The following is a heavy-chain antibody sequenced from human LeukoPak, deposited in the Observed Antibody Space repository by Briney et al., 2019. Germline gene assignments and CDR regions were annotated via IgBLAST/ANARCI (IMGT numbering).Heavy chain of an antibody. CDR1: GFTFSSYW. CDR3: ARVRTRKQWLDALDY. CDR2: IKQDGSEK. V-gene: IGHV3-7*01. J-gene: IGHJ4*02. D-gene: IGHD6-19*01. Sequence: PGGSLRLSCAASGFTFSSYWMSWVRQAPGKGLEWVANIKQDGSEKYYVDSVKGRFTISRDNAKNSLYLQMNSLRAEDTAVYYCARVRTRKQWLDALDYWGQGTLVTVSS.